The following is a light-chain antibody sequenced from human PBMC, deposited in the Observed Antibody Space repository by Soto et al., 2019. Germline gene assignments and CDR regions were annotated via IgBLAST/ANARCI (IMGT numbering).Light chain of an antibody. Sequence: DIQMTQSPSTLSASVGDRVTITCGASQTISNWLAWYQQKPGKAPKLLIYDSSSLESGVPSRFSGSGSGTEFTLTISSLQPDDFATYYCQHYNSYSEAFGQGTKVDIK. CDR2: DSS. CDR3: QHYNSYSEA. CDR1: QTISNW. V-gene: IGKV1-5*01. J-gene: IGKJ1*01.